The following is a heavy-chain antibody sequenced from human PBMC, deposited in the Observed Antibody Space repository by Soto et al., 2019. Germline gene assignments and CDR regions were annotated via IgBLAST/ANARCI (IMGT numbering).Heavy chain of an antibody. CDR2: ISPSESSQ. CDR3: ARSAEFSAADCCSCANRAHISYFMDC. Sequence: ASLKVCCESCGYTITSYFIHWGRQAPGQRHEWMGIISPSESSQRYAQQFRGRVTMNRDTSTSTLFMKLSSLRFDDTAVYYCARSAEFSAADCCSCANRAHISYFMDCWGQGTTVTVSS. J-gene: IGHJ6*02. D-gene: IGHD2-21*02. CDR1: GYTITSYF. V-gene: IGHV1-46*01.